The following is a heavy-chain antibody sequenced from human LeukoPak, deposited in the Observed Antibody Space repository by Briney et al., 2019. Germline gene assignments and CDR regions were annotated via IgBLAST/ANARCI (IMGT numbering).Heavy chain of an antibody. D-gene: IGHD4-23*01. J-gene: IGHJ4*02. V-gene: IGHV3-23*01. CDR3: AKSTTDYGGKTMTGDY. CDR2: ISGSGGST. Sequence: GGSLRLSCTVSGFTVSSNSMSWVRQAPGKGLEWVSAISGSGGSTYYADSVKGRFTISRDNSKNTLYLQMNSLRAEDTAVYYCAKSTTDYGGKTMTGDYWGQGTLVTVSS. CDR1: GFTVSSNS.